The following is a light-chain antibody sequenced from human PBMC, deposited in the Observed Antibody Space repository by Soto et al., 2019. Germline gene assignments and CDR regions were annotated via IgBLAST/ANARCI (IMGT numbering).Light chain of an antibody. Sequence: EIWLTQSPATLSLSPGERATLSCRASQSVSRYLAWYQQKPGQAPRLLIYEASNRATGIPARFSGSGYGTDLTITVSSLETEDFEVYYCQQRSNWPITFGHGTRLEI. CDR2: EAS. J-gene: IGKJ5*01. CDR3: QQRSNWPIT. V-gene: IGKV3-11*01. CDR1: QSVSRY.